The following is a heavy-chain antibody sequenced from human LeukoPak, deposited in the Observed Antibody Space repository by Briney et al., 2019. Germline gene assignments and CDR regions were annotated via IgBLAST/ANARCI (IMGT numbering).Heavy chain of an antibody. D-gene: IGHD2-21*01. CDR3: ARADRLHGGPYLIGP. V-gene: IGHV1-2*02. Sequence: ASVKVSRKTSGYSFTDYYMHWVRQAPGQGLEWMGWINPNSGGTSSAQKFQGRVTMTRDTSITTVYMEVSWLTSDDTAIYYCARADRLHGGPYLIGPWGQGTLITVSS. J-gene: IGHJ5*02. CDR2: INPNSGGT. CDR1: GYSFTDYY.